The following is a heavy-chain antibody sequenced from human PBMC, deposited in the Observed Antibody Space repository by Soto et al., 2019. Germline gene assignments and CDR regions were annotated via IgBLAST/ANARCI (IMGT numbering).Heavy chain of an antibody. CDR1: GFTFSSYA. V-gene: IGHV3-30-3*01. CDR3: AKDYQQLVRIYYYYGMDV. CDR2: ISYDGSNK. Sequence: GGSLRLSCAASGFTFSSYAMHWVRQAPGKGLEWVAVISYDGSNKYYADSVKGRFTISRDNSKNTLYLQMNSLRAEDTAVYYWAKDYQQLVRIYYYYGMDVWGQGTTVTVSS. D-gene: IGHD6-13*01. J-gene: IGHJ6*02.